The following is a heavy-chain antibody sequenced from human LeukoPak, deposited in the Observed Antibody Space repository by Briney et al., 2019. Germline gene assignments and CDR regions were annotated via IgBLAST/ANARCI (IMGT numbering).Heavy chain of an antibody. Sequence: GASVKVSCKVSGYTLTELSMHRVRQAPGKGLEWMGGFDPEDGETIYAQKFQGRVTMTEDTSTDTAYMELSSLRSEDTAVYYCATLGHQLLSAFDIWGQRTMVTVSS. CDR1: GYTLTELS. V-gene: IGHV1-24*01. CDR3: ATLGHQLLSAFDI. D-gene: IGHD2-2*01. CDR2: FDPEDGET. J-gene: IGHJ3*02.